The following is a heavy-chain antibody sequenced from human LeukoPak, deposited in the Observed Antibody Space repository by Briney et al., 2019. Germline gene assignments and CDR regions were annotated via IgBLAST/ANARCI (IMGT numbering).Heavy chain of an antibody. Sequence: PSETLSLTCTVSGGSISSGDYYWSWIRQPPGKGLEWIGYIYCSGSTYYNPSLKSRVTISVDTSKNQFSLKLSSVTAADTAVYYCARECTKGRSDPWGQGTLVTVSS. CDR1: GGSISSGDYY. V-gene: IGHV4-30-4*08. CDR3: ARECTKGRSDP. CDR2: IYCSGST. J-gene: IGHJ5*02.